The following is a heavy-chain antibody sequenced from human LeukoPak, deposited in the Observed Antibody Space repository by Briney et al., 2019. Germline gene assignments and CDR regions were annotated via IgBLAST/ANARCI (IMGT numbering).Heavy chain of an antibody. Sequence: GGSLRLSCAASGFSFSSYGMNWVRQAPGKGLEWLSYISSSSSTIYYADSVKGRLTISRDNAKNSLFLQMNSLRDEDTAMYYCFPNNAVDYWGQGTLVTVSS. CDR3: FPNNAVDY. J-gene: IGHJ4*02. CDR1: GFSFSSYG. D-gene: IGHD1/OR15-1a*01. CDR2: ISSSSSTI. V-gene: IGHV3-48*02.